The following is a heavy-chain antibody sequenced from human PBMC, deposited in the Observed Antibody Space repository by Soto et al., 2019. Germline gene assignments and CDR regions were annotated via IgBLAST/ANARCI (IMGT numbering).Heavy chain of an antibody. CDR2: ISSGRPTI. CDR1: GFTFSSYG. J-gene: IGHJ4*02. Sequence: EVQLVESGGGLVQPGESLRLSCAASGFTFSSYGMNWVRQAPGKGLAWVSYISSGRPTIQYADSVKGRFTISRDNAKNSLYLQMNSLRDEDTAVYYCARGGAARPDYWGQGTLVTVSS. D-gene: IGHD6-6*01. V-gene: IGHV3-48*02. CDR3: ARGGAARPDY.